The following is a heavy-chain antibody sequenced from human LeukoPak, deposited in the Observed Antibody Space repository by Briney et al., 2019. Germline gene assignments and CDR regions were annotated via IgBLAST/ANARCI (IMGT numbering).Heavy chain of an antibody. D-gene: IGHD3-9*01. Sequence: SETLSLTCTVSGYTISTGYYWGWIRQPPGKGLEWIGSIYHSGSTYYNPSLKSRVTISVDTSKNQFSLRLSSVTAADTAVYYCARQDDILTGLGYWGQGTLVTVSS. J-gene: IGHJ4*02. CDR2: IYHSGST. V-gene: IGHV4-38-2*02. CDR1: GYTISTGYY. CDR3: ARQDDILTGLGY.